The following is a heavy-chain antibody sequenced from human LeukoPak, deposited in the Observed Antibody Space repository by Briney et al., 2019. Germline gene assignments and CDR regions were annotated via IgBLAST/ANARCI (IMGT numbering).Heavy chain of an antibody. CDR2: ISGSGGST. J-gene: IGHJ4*02. D-gene: IGHD1-14*01. Sequence: GGSLRLSCAASGFTFSSYAMSWVRQAPGKGLEWVSAISGSGGSTYYADSVKGRFTISRDNSKNTLYLQMNSLRAEDTAVYYCAKDMRLDRTPYYFDYWGQGTLVTVSS. V-gene: IGHV3-23*01. CDR1: GFTFSSYA. CDR3: AKDMRLDRTPYYFDY.